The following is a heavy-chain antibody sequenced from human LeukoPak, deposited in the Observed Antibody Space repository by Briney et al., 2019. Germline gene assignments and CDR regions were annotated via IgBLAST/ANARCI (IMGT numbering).Heavy chain of an antibody. CDR3: ARYQAYLGRDGYNPNWNWFDP. V-gene: IGHV4-34*01. J-gene: IGHJ5*02. Sequence: PSETLSLTCAVYGGSFSGYYWSWIRQPPGKGLEWIGEINHSGSTNYNPSLKSRVTISVDTSKNQFSLNLFYVTAADTAMYYCARYQAYLGRDGYNPNWNWFDPWGQGTLVTVSS. D-gene: IGHD5-24*01. CDR1: GGSFSGYY. CDR2: INHSGST.